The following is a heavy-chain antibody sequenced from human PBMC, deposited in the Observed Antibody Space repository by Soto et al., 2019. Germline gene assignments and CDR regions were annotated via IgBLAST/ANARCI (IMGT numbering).Heavy chain of an antibody. CDR2: INGGNGNT. V-gene: IGHV1-3*01. J-gene: IGHJ6*02. CDR3: ASGVGGHYYYYGVDV. D-gene: IGHD3-10*01. Sequence: QVQLVQSGAEVKKPGASVKVSCKASGYTFTRYPMHWVRQAPGQRLEWMGWINGGNGNTKYSQKFQGRVTISRDTSASTAYMELSSLRSEDTAVDYCASGVGGHYYYYGVDVWGQGTTVTVSS. CDR1: GYTFTRYP.